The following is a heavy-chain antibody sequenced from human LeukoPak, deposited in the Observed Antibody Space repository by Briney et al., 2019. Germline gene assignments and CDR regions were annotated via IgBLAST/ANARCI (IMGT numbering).Heavy chain of an antibody. D-gene: IGHD5-24*01. V-gene: IGHV3-23*01. Sequence: GGSLTLSCAASGFTLNSYAMNWVRQAPGKGLEWVAGITGSGSNTYYADNVQGRFTMSRDNSKNTLYLQMNGLRAEDTAVYYSARDGGATNDRQPDYWGEGALGTASP. J-gene: IGHJ4*02. CDR1: GFTLNSYA. CDR3: ARDGGATNDRQPDY. CDR2: ITGSGSNT.